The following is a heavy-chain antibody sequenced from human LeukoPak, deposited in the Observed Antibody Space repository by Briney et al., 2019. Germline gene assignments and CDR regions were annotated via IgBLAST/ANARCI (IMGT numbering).Heavy chain of an antibody. CDR1: GFTFSSYW. Sequence: GGSLRLSCAASGFTFSSYWMTWVRQTPGKGREWVVNIKEDGSEKYYVDSVKGRFTISRDNAKNSLYLQMNRLRAEDTAVYYCARDLFQWSSSWYYHGYWGQGTLVTVSS. D-gene: IGHD6-13*01. CDR2: IKEDGSEK. J-gene: IGHJ4*02. CDR3: ARDLFQWSSSWYYHGY. V-gene: IGHV3-7*01.